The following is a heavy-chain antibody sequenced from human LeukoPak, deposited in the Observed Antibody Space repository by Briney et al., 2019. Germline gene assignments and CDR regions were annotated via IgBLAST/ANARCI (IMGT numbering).Heavy chain of an antibody. J-gene: IGHJ4*02. V-gene: IGHV4-34*01. D-gene: IGHD3-9*01. CDR2: MNRSGST. Sequence: PSETLSLTCAVYGGSFSGYYWSWIRQPPGKGLEWIGEMNRSGSTNYNPSLKSRVTISVDTSKNQFSLKLSSVTAADTAVYYCASQIRRLRYFDAFDYWGQGTLVTVSS. CDR1: GGSFSGYY. CDR3: ASQIRRLRYFDAFDY.